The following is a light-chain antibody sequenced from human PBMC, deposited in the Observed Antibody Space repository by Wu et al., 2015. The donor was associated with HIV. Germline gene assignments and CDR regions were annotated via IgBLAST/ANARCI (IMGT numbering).Light chain of an antibody. CDR1: QSISSSY. J-gene: IGKJ2*03. CDR2: GAS. Sequence: EIVLTQSPDTLSLSSGERATLSCRASQSISSSYLAWYQQKPGQAPRLLIYGASSRATGIPDRFNGSESETDFTLTINRLEPEDSAVYYCQQYGSSLPYSFGQGTKLEIK. CDR3: QQYGSSLPYS. V-gene: IGKV3-20*01.